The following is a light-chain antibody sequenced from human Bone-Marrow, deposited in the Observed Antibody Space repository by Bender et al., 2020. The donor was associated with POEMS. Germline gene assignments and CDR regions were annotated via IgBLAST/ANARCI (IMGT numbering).Light chain of an antibody. CDR1: SSDIGGYNY. J-gene: IGLJ3*02. V-gene: IGLV2-14*03. Sequence: QSALTQPASVSGSPGQSITISCTGSSSDIGGYNYVSWYQHHPDKAPKLMIYDVSERPSGVPDRFSGSKSGNTASLTVSGLHSEDEADYYCAAWDDSLTVPVFGGGTRLTVL. CDR3: AAWDDSLTVPV. CDR2: DVS.